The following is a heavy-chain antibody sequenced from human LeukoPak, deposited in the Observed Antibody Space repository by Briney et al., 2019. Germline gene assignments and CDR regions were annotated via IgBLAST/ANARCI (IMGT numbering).Heavy chain of an antibody. CDR2: IYYSGST. J-gene: IGHJ6*02. CDR1: GGSLSGYY. CDR3: ARRYLGYCSGDNCPLNYYGMDV. V-gene: IGHV4-34*01. D-gene: IGHD2-15*01. Sequence: SETLSLTCAVYGGSLSGYYWSWIRQPPGKGLEWIGSIYYSGSTYYNPSLKSRVTISVDTSKNQFSLKLNSVTAADTAVYYCARRYLGYCSGDNCPLNYYGMDVWGQGTTVTVSS.